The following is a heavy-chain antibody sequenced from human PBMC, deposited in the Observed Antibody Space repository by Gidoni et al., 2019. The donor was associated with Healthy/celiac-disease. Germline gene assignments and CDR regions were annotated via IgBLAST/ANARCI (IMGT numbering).Heavy chain of an antibody. CDR3: ARVLVFSGMDV. CDR1: GGSFSVYY. J-gene: IGHJ6*02. V-gene: IGHV4-34*01. Sequence: QVQLQQWGAGLLKPSETLSLTCAVYGGSFSVYYWSWIRQPPGKGLEWIGEINHSGSTNYNPSLKSRVTISVDTSKNQFSLKLSSVTAADTAVYYCARVLVFSGMDVWGQGTTVTVSS. D-gene: IGHD2-21*01. CDR2: INHSGST.